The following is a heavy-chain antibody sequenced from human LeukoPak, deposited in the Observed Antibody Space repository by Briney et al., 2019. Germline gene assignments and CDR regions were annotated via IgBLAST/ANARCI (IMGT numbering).Heavy chain of an antibody. CDR3: AKGAYDYIEIAYFDY. CDR2: IIGSSGST. Sequence: GGSLRLSCAASGFSFSSYSMNWVRQAPGKGLEWVSLIIGSSGSTFYADSVKGRFTISRDKSKNTLYLQMNSLRAEDTAVYYCAKGAYDYIEIAYFDYWGQGSLVTVSS. J-gene: IGHJ4*02. D-gene: IGHD5-12*01. CDR1: GFSFSSYS. V-gene: IGHV3-23*01.